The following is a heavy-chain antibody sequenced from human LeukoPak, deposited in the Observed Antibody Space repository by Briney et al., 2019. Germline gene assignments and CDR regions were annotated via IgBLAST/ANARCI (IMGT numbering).Heavy chain of an antibody. CDR2: IIPILGIA. J-gene: IGHJ4*02. V-gene: IGHV1-69*02. Sequence: ASVKVSCKASGGTFSSYTISWVRQAPGQGLEWMGRIIPILGIANYAQKFQGRVTITADKSTSTAYMELSSPRSEDTAVYYCASSTTGSYPPLFDYWGQGTLVTVSS. CDR1: GGTFSSYT. CDR3: ASSTTGSYPPLFDY. D-gene: IGHD3-10*01.